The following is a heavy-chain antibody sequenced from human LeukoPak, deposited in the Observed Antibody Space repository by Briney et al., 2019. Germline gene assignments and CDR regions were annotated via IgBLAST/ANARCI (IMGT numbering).Heavy chain of an antibody. V-gene: IGHV4-59*01. CDR2: IYYSGST. D-gene: IGHD3-10*01. CDR3: ARTNPMVRGVIISPYYYYGMDV. Sequence: SETLSLTCTVSGXSISSYYWSWIRQPPGKGLECIGYIYYSGSTNYNPSLKSRVTISVDTSKNQFSLKLSSVTAADTAVYYCARTNPMVRGVIISPYYYYGMDVWGQGTTVTVSS. CDR1: GXSISSYY. J-gene: IGHJ6*02.